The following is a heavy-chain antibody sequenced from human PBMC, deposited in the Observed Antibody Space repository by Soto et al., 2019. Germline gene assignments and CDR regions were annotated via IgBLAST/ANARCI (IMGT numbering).Heavy chain of an antibody. CDR3: ARSETDYSTFDY. Sequence: SETLSLTCAVSGGSISSGGYSWSWIRQPPGKGLEWIGYIYHSGSTYYNPSLKSRVAISVDRSKNQFSLELSTLGSEDTSIYYCARSETDYSTFDYWGQGTLVTVSS. CDR2: IYHSGST. J-gene: IGHJ4*02. CDR1: GGSISSGGYS. D-gene: IGHD3-9*01. V-gene: IGHV4-30-2*02.